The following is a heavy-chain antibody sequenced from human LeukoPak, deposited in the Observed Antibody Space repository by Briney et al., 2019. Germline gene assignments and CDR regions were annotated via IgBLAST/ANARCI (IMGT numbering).Heavy chain of an antibody. CDR1: RLTFSSYA. Sequence: PGGSLRLSCAASRLTFSSYAMSWVRQAPGKGLEWVAAISGSGGSTYYADSVNGRFTISRDNPKKTLYLQMNSLGAEDTAVYYCPQVRTAMVTVVAAFDIWGQGTMVTVSS. D-gene: IGHD5-18*01. CDR3: PQVRTAMVTVVAAFDI. CDR2: ISGSGGST. J-gene: IGHJ3*02. V-gene: IGHV3-23*01.